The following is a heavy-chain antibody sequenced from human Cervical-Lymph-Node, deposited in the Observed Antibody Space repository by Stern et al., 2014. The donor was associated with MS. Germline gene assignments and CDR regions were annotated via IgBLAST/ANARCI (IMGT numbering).Heavy chain of an antibody. J-gene: IGHJ3*02. CDR2: IIPSIGIA. V-gene: IGHV1-69*10. D-gene: IGHD2-8*01. CDR1: GYTFTSYG. Sequence: QVQLVQSGAEVKIPGASVKVSCQASGYTFTSYGISWVRQAPGQGLEWVGGIIPSIGIANHAQKFQGRVTITADKSTNTGYMELSSLRSEDTALYYCARDGGGVDIWGQGTMVSVSS. CDR3: ARDGGGVDI.